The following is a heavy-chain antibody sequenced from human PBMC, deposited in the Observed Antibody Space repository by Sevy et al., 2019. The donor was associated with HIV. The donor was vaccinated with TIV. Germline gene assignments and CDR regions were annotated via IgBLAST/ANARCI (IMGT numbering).Heavy chain of an antibody. CDR3: ARAWGWGNINHSNQILDI. J-gene: IGHJ3*02. Sequence: GGSLRLSCAASEFIFTGYWMNWVRQAPGKGLEWVANIDQDGSDKRYVDSVRGRSTICRDNANNFLYLQMSSLRADDTAVYYCARAWGWGNINHSNQILDIWGHGTKVTVSS. D-gene: IGHD3-16*01. V-gene: IGHV3-7*01. CDR2: IDQDGSDK. CDR1: EFIFTGYW.